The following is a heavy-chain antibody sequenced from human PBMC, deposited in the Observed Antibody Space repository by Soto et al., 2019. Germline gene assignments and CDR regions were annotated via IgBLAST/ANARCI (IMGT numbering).Heavy chain of an antibody. D-gene: IGHD3-3*01. J-gene: IGHJ6*03. CDR3: ARPQCTIFGVVTPDYMDV. Sequence: ETLSLTCTVSGGSISSSSYYWGWIRQPPGKGLEWIGSIYYSGSTYYNPSLKSRVTISVDTSKNQFSLKLSSVTAADTAVYYCARPQCTIFGVVTPDYMDVWGKGSTVTVSS. CDR1: GGSISSSSYY. CDR2: IYYSGST. V-gene: IGHV4-39*01.